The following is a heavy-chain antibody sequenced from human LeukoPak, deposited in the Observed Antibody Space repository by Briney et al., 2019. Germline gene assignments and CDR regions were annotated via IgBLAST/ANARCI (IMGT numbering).Heavy chain of an antibody. CDR3: ARVLWFGDLYYFDY. CDR2: IHYSGST. Sequence: PSQTLSLTCTVSGGSISSGDYYWSWIRQPPGKGLEWIGYIHYSGSTYYNPSLKSRVTISVDTSKNQFSLKLSSVTAADTAVYYCARVLWFGDLYYFDYWGQGTLVTVSS. CDR1: GGSISSGDYY. J-gene: IGHJ4*02. D-gene: IGHD3-10*01. V-gene: IGHV4-30-4*01.